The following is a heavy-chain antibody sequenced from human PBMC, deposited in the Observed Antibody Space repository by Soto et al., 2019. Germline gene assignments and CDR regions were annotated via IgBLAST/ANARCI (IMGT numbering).Heavy chain of an antibody. V-gene: IGHV3-30*18. CDR1: GFTFSSYG. CDR3: AKDRVSAANYYYYYGMDV. J-gene: IGHJ6*02. Sequence: GGCLRLSCAASGFTFSSYGMHWVRQAPGKGLEWVAVISYDGSNKYYADSVKGRFTISRDNSKNTLYLQMSSLRAEDTAVYYCAKDRVSAANYYYYYGMDVWGQGTTVTVSS. CDR2: ISYDGSNK. D-gene: IGHD2-2*01.